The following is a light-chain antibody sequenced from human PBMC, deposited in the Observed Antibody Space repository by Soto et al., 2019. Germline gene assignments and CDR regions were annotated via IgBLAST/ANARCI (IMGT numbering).Light chain of an antibody. CDR1: SGHSSYA. CDR2: LNSDGSH. Sequence: QTVLTQSPSASASLGASVKLTCTLSSGHSSYAIAWHQQQPEKGPRYLMKLNSDGSHSKGDGIPDRFSGSSSGAERYLTISGLQSEDEADYYCQTGGTGILFGGGTKVTVL. J-gene: IGLJ2*01. V-gene: IGLV4-69*01. CDR3: QTGGTGIL.